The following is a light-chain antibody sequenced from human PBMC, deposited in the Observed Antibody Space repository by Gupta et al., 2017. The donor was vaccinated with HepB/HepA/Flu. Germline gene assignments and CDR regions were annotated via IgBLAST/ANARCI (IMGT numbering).Light chain of an antibody. J-gene: IGLJ1*01. Sequence: QSVLTQPPSASGTPGQRVIISCSGRSSNIGSNTVNWYQQLPGTATKLLIYGNNQRPSGVPDRFSGSKSGTSASLAISGLQAEDEADYYCAAWDDSLNGPYVFGTGTKVTVL. V-gene: IGLV1-44*01. CDR2: GNN. CDR3: AAWDDSLNGPYV. CDR1: SSNIGSNT.